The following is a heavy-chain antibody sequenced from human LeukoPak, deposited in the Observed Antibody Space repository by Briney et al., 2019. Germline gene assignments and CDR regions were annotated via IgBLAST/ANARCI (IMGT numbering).Heavy chain of an antibody. V-gene: IGHV1-18*01. CDR3: ARGGRYNWNDVYLDP. CDR1: GYTYSTYG. Sequence: GASVKVSCKASGYTYSTYGISWVRQAPGQGLEWMGWINGYKGNTNYAQKLQGRVTMTTDTSTSTAYMELRSLRSDDTAVYYCARGGRYNWNDVYLDPWGQGTLVTVSS. CDR2: INGYKGNT. D-gene: IGHD1-20*01. J-gene: IGHJ5*02.